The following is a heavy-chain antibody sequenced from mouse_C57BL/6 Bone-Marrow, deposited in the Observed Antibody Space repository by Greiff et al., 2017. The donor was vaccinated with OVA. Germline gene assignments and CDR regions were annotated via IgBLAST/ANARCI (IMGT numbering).Heavy chain of an antibody. CDR3: ARDYGNYKGYYFDY. D-gene: IGHD2-1*01. CDR1: GYTFTSYW. CDR2: IYPSDSET. J-gene: IGHJ2*01. Sequence: QVQLKQPGAELVRPGSSVKLSCKASGYTFTSYWMDWVKQRPGQGLEWIGNIYPSDSETHYNQKFKDKATLTVDKSSSTAYMQLSSLTSEDSAVYYCARDYGNYKGYYFDYWGQGTTLTVSS. V-gene: IGHV1-61*01.